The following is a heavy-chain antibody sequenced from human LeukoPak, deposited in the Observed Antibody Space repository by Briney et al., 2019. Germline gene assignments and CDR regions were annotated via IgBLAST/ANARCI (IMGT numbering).Heavy chain of an antibody. J-gene: IGHJ4*02. CDR2: ISDSGGST. Sequence: PGGSLRLSCAASGFTFSNYAMSWVRQAPGKGLEWVSTISDSGGSTYYADSVKGRFTISRDNAKNTLYVQMNSLRAEDTAVYYCAKEGVRMGATIDYWGQGTLVTVSS. CDR1: GFTFSNYA. V-gene: IGHV3-23*01. CDR3: AKEGVRMGATIDY. D-gene: IGHD1-26*01.